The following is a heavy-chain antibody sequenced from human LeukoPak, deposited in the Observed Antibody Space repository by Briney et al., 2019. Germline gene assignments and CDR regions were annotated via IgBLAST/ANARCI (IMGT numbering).Heavy chain of an antibody. J-gene: IGHJ4*02. CDR2: INPNSGGT. Sequence: GASVKVSCKASGYTFTGYYMHWVRQAPGQGLEWMGWINPNSGGTNYARKFQGRVTMTRDTSISTAYMELSRLRSDDTAVYYCARVAVAGGFDYWGQGTLVTVSS. CDR3: ARVAVAGGFDY. D-gene: IGHD6-19*01. CDR1: GYTFTGYY. V-gene: IGHV1-2*02.